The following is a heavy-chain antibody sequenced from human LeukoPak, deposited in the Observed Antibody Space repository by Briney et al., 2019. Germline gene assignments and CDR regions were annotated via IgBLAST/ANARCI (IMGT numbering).Heavy chain of an antibody. CDR3: PREGLDF. Sequence: ASVKVSCKASRYTFSSYDINWAGQATGQGLEWMGYMNPNSGNTGYAQRFQGRVTITMSTSITRAYMELNSLSSEDTAVYYRPREGLDFWGQGTLVTVSS. CDR2: MNPNSGNT. J-gene: IGHJ4*02. CDR1: RYTFSSYD. V-gene: IGHV1-8*03.